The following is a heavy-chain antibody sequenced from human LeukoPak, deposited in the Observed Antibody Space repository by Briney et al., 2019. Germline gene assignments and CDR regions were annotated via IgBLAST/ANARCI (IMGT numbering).Heavy chain of an antibody. CDR3: ARGYRSASSYYFDY. V-gene: IGHV1-8*01. J-gene: IGHJ4*02. CDR1: GYTFTSYD. CDR2: MNPNSGNT. D-gene: IGHD1-26*01. Sequence: ASVKVSCKASGYTFTSYDINWVRQATGQGLEWMGWMNPNSGNTGDAQKFQGRVTMTRNTSISTAYMELSSLRSEDTAVYYCARGYRSASSYYFDYWGQGTLVTVSS.